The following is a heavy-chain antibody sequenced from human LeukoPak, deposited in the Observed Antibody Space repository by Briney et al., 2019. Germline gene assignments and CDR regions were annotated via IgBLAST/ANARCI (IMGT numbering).Heavy chain of an antibody. Sequence: ASVKVSFKTSGYTFTDYYIHWVRQAPGQGGEGMGWINPTSGATDYAQKFQGRVTMTRESSISTAYMELNSLKSDDTAVFYCTRYSLGGDYDFGYWGQGTLVAVSS. D-gene: IGHD4-17*01. CDR1: GYTFTDYY. CDR3: TRYSLGGDYDFGY. J-gene: IGHJ4*02. V-gene: IGHV1-2*02. CDR2: INPTSGAT.